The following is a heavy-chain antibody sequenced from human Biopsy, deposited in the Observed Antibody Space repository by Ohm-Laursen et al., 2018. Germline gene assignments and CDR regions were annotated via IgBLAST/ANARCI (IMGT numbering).Heavy chain of an antibody. V-gene: IGHV4-59*11. Sequence: SENLSLTCTVSGGSLTGHYCSSIRQPPGKGLEWIGHISCTGYTSYNASLKSRVTISVDTSRNHFSLRLSSLTAADTAVYYCARGSNDFGGLYFPRWGQGTLLTVSS. CDR3: ARGSNDFGGLYFPR. CDR1: GGSLTGHY. CDR2: ISCTGYT. J-gene: IGHJ4*02. D-gene: IGHD4-23*01.